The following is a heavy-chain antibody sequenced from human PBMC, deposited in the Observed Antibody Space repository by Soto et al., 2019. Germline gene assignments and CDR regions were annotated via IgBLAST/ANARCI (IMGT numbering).Heavy chain of an antibody. CDR2: IYYSGST. CDR3: ARHDGICSGGSCYSEWFDP. J-gene: IGHJ5*02. Sequence: QLQLQESGPGLVKPSETLSLTCTVSGGSISSSSYYWGWIRQPPGKGLEWIGSIYYSGSTYYNPSPKGRVTISVDTSKNQFSLKLSSVTAADTAVYYCARHDGICSGGSCYSEWFDPWGQGTLVTVSS. V-gene: IGHV4-39*01. CDR1: GGSISSSSYY. D-gene: IGHD2-15*01.